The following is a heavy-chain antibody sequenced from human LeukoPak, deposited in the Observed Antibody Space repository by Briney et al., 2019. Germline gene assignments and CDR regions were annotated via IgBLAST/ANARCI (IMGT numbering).Heavy chain of an antibody. CDR1: GFTFSRYW. CDR2: IKQDGSEK. CDR3: ARDEAVTSYFDY. J-gene: IGHJ4*02. Sequence: GGSLRLSCAASGFTFSRYWMRWVREAPGKGVERVANIKQDGSEKYYVDSVKGRFTISRDNAKNSLYLQMNSLRAEDTAVYYCARDEAVTSYFDYWGQGTLVTVSS. D-gene: IGHD4-17*01. V-gene: IGHV3-7*03.